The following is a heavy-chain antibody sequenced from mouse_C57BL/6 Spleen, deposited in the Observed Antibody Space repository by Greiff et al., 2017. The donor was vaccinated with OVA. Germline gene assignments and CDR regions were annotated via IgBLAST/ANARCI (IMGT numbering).Heavy chain of an antibody. V-gene: IGHV5-16*01. CDR1: GFTFSDYY. CDR3: ARETPYAMDY. CDR2: INYDGSST. J-gene: IGHJ4*01. Sequence: DVQLVESEGGLVQPGSSMKLSCTASGFTFSDYYMAWVRQVPEKGLEWVANINYDGSSTYYLDSLKSRFIISRDNAKNILYLQMSSLKSEDTATYYCARETPYAMDYWGQGTSVTVSS.